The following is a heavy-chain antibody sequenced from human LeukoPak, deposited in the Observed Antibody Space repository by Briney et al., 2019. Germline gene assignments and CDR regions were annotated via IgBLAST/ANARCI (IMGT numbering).Heavy chain of an antibody. V-gene: IGHV4-34*01. CDR2: INHSGST. J-gene: IGHJ4*02. CDR1: GGSFSGYY. CDR3: ARGPYDYVWGGYRYVGYLRYFDY. D-gene: IGHD3-16*02. Sequence: SETLSLTCAVYGGSFSGYYWSWIRQPPGKGLEWIGEINHSGSTNYNPSLKSRVTISVDTSKNQFSLKLSSVTAADTAVYYCARGPYDYVWGGYRYVGYLRYFDYWGQGTLVTVSS.